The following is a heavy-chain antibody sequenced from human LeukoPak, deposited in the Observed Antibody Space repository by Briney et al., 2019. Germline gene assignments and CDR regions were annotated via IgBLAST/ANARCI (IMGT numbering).Heavy chain of an antibody. V-gene: IGHV3-9*01. D-gene: IGHD3-16*01. J-gene: IGHJ3*02. CDR1: GFTFDDYA. CDR2: ISWNSGSI. Sequence: GGSLRLSCAASGFTFDDYAMHWVRQAPGKGLEWVSGISWNSGSIGYADSVKGRFTISRDNAKNSLYLQMNSPRAEDTALYYCAKDSSNYFGGAFDIWGQGTMVTVSS. CDR3: AKDSSNYFGGAFDI.